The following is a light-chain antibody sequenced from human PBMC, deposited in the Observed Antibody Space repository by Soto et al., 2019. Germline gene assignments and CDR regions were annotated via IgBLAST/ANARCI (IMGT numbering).Light chain of an antibody. Sequence: QSALAQPASVSESPGQSITISCTGTSSDVGSYKFVSWYQQHPSKAPKLIVYEGSKRPSGVSNRCSGSKSGNTASLTISGLQADDEADYYCCSYAGSSDVFGTGTKVTVL. V-gene: IGLV2-23*01. CDR2: EGS. CDR1: SSDVGSYKF. J-gene: IGLJ1*01. CDR3: CSYAGSSDV.